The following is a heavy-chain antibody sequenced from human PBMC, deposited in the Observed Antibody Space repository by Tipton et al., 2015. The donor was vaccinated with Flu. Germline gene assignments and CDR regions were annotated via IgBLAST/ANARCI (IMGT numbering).Heavy chain of an antibody. J-gene: IGHJ3*02. CDR1: GGSFSGYY. CDR3: ARPMVQGRKGDAFDI. CDR2: INRSGST. D-gene: IGHD3-10*01. V-gene: IGHV4-34*01. Sequence: LRLSCAVYGGSFSGYYWSWIRQPPGKGLEWIGEINRSGSTNYNPSLKSRVTISVDTSKNQFSLKLSSVTAADTAVYYCARPMVQGRKGDAFDIWGQGTMVTVSS.